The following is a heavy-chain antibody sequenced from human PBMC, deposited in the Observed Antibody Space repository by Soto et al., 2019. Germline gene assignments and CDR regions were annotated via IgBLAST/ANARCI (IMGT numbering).Heavy chain of an antibody. CDR3: AKNFGVVIMAPDY. CDR2: ISGSGGST. Sequence: PGGSLRLSCAASGCTFGSYGMSWVRQAPGKGLEWVSAISGSGGSTYYADSVKGRFTISRDNSKNTLYLQMNSLRAEDTAVYYCAKNFGVVIMAPDYWGQGTLVTVSS. D-gene: IGHD3-3*01. J-gene: IGHJ4*02. CDR1: GCTFGSYG. V-gene: IGHV3-23*01.